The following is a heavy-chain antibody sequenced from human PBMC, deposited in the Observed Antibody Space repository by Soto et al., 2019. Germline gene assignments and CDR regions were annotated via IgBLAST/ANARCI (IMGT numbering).Heavy chain of an antibody. D-gene: IGHD3-22*01. CDR2: IKQDGSEK. J-gene: IGHJ4*02. Sequence: GGSLRLSCTVSGFICSSYWMSWVRQAPGKGLEWVADIKQDGSEKYYVDSVKGRFTISRDNAQRSLYLQMNSLRAEDTALYYCARHHPPRGWYHSISGSFDYWGQGTLVTVSS. CDR3: ARHHPPRGWYHSISGSFDY. CDR1: GFICSSYW. V-gene: IGHV3-7*03.